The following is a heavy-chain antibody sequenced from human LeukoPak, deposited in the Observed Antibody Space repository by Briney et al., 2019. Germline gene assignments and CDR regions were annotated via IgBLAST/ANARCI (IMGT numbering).Heavy chain of an antibody. Sequence: SETLSLTCTVSGGSINSYYWSWIRQPPGKGLEWIGYIYTNENTNYNPSLKSRVTMSVDTSKNQFSLRLSSVTAADTAVYYCARQAYYSESGSWTGFDYWGQGNPGPRLL. V-gene: IGHV4-4*09. D-gene: IGHD3-10*01. J-gene: IGHJ4*02. CDR3: ARQAYYSESGSWTGFDY. CDR1: GGSINSYY. CDR2: IYTNENT.